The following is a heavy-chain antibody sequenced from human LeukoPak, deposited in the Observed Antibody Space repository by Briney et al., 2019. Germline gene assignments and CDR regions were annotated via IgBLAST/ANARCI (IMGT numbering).Heavy chain of an antibody. CDR3: ARNFYETTGFYYDAFDI. CDR1: GFTFRGYN. D-gene: IGHD3-22*01. CDR2: IRSSGSLI. Sequence: GGSLRLSCAVSGFTFRGYNMNWVRQAPGEGLEWVAFIRSSGSLIYYAESVKGRFTISRDNARSSLSLQMNSLRVEDTAVYYCARNFYETTGFYYDAFDIWGQGTAVTVSS. J-gene: IGHJ3*02. V-gene: IGHV3-48*04.